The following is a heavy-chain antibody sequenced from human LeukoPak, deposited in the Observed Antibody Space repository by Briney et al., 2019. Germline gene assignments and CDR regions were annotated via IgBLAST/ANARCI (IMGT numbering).Heavy chain of an antibody. J-gene: IGHJ5*02. CDR1: GGSISSSSYY. CDR3: GVNEMATLWFDP. V-gene: IGHV4-39*07. Sequence: SETLYLTCTVSGGSISSSSYYWGWIRQPPGKGLEWIGSIYYSGSTYYNPSLKSRVTISVDTSKNQFSLKLSSVTAADTAVYYCGVNEMATLWFDPWGQGTLVTVSS. CDR2: IYYSGST. D-gene: IGHD5-24*01.